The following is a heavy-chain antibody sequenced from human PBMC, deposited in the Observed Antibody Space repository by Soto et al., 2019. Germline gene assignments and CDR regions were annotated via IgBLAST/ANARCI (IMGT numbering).Heavy chain of an antibody. Sequence: SETLSLTCTVSGGSISSGGYYWSWIRQHPGKGLEWIGYIYYSGSTYYNPSLKSRVTISVDTSKNQFSLKLSSVTAADTAVYYCAKEKPPPPTSYWVRDSWAQGPPVP. J-gene: IGHJ4*03. V-gene: IGHV4-31*03. CDR2: IYYSGST. D-gene: IGHD2-8*02. CDR1: GGSISSGGYY. CDR3: AKEKPPPPTSYWVRDS.